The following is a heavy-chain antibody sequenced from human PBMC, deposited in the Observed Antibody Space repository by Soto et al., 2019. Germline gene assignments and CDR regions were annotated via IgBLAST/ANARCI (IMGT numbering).Heavy chain of an antibody. D-gene: IGHD2-21*02. CDR3: ARVNRVVVTAGLGY. Sequence: QVQLVQSGAEVKKPGASVKVSCKASGYTFPSYDINWVRQATGQGLEWMGWMNPNSGNTGYAQKFQGRVTMTRNTSISTAYMELSSLRSEDTAVYYCARVNRVVVTAGLGYWGQGTLVTVSS. V-gene: IGHV1-8*01. J-gene: IGHJ4*02. CDR2: MNPNSGNT. CDR1: GYTFPSYD.